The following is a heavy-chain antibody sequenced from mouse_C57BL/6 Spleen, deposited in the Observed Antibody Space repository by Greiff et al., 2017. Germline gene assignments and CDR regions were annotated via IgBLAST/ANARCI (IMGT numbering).Heavy chain of an antibody. V-gene: IGHV1-15*01. Sequence: QVHVKQSGAELVRPGASVTLSCKASGYTFTDYEMHWVKQTPVHGLEWIGAIDPETGGTAYNQKFKGKAILTADKSSSTAYMELRSLTSEDSAVYYCTRSSYYGSSYKAYWGQGTLVTVSA. J-gene: IGHJ3*01. CDR3: TRSSYYGSSYKAY. D-gene: IGHD1-1*01. CDR2: IDPETGGT. CDR1: GYTFTDYE.